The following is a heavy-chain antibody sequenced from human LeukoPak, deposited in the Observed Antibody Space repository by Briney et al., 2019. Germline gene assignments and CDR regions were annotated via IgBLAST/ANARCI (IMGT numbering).Heavy chain of an antibody. CDR3: ARGPRGYSYGTGDY. CDR1: GFTFSSYA. Sequence: AGGSLRLSCAASGFTFSSYAMHWVRQAPGKGLEWVAVISYDGSNKYYADSVKGRFTISRDNSKNTLYLQMNSLRAEDTAVYYCARGPRGYSYGTGDYWGQGTLVTVSS. J-gene: IGHJ4*02. CDR2: ISYDGSNK. D-gene: IGHD5-18*01. V-gene: IGHV3-30-3*01.